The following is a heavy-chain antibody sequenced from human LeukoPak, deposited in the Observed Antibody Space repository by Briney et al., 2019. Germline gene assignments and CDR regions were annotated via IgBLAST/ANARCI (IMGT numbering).Heavy chain of an antibody. J-gene: IGHJ4*02. CDR3: AKDSRGESSSWFDY. V-gene: IGHV3-23*01. CDR1: GFTFSSYA. D-gene: IGHD6-13*01. CDR2: ISGSGGST. Sequence: GGSLRLSCAASGFTFSSYAMSWVRQAPGKGLEWVSAISGSGGSTYYADSVKGRFAISRDNSRNTLYLQMNSLRAEDTAVYYCAKDSRGESSSWFDYWGQGTLVTVSS.